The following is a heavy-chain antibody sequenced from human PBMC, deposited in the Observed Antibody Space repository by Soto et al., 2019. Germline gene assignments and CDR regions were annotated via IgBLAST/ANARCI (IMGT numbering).Heavy chain of an antibody. J-gene: IGHJ3*02. D-gene: IGHD2-2*02. Sequence: QVQLVQSGAEVKKPGSSVKVSCKASGGTFSSYAISWVRQAPGQGLEWMGGIFPIFGTANYAQKFQGRVTITADKSTSTAYMELSSLRAEDTAVYYCARVLGTAQDIVVEQAAIGAFEIWGQGTIVTVPS. CDR2: IFPIFGTA. CDR3: ARVLGTAQDIVVEQAAIGAFEI. V-gene: IGHV1-69*06. CDR1: GGTFSSYA.